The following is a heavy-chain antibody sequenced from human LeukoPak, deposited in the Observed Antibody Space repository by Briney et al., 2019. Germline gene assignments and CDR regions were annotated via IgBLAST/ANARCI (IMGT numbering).Heavy chain of an antibody. D-gene: IGHD2-21*02. V-gene: IGHV1-18*01. CDR2: ISAYNGKT. CDR3: ARAADFCGCDCSSWFDP. CDR1: GYTFTSYG. J-gene: IGHJ5*02. Sequence: ASVKVSCKASGYTFTSYGISWVRQAPGQGLEWMGWISAYNGKTNYAQKLQGRVTMTTDTSPSPAYLGLRSLRSYHTAVYFCARAADFCGCDCSSWFDPWGQGTLVTVSS.